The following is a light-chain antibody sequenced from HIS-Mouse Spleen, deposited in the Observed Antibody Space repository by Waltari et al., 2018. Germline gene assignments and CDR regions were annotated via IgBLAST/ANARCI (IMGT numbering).Light chain of an antibody. CDR2: AAS. CDR3: QQLNSYLWT. J-gene: IGKJ1*01. CDR1: QGISSY. Sequence: DIQLTQSQSFLSESVGDRVTITCRASQGISSYLAWYQQKPGKAPKLLIYAASTLQSGVPSRFSGSGSGTEFTLTISSLQPEDFATYYCQQLNSYLWTFGQGTKVEIK. V-gene: IGKV1-9*01.